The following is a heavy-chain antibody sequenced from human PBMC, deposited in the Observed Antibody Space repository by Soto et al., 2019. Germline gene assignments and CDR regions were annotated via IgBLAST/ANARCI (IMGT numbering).Heavy chain of an antibody. CDR1: GFTFSSYA. CDR3: AKDLDPEDDFGVVTTYFDY. V-gene: IGHV3-23*01. D-gene: IGHD3-3*01. CDR2: ISGSGGST. Sequence: GGSLRLSCAASGFTFSSYAMSWVRQAPGKGLEWVSAISGSGGSTYYADSVKGRFTISRDNSKNTLYLQMNSLRAEDTAVYYCAKDLDPEDDFGVVTTYFDYWGQGTLVTVSS. J-gene: IGHJ4*02.